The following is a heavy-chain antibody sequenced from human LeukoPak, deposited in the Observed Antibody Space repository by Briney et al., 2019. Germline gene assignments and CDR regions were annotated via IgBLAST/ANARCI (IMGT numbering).Heavy chain of an antibody. V-gene: IGHV3-74*01. Sequence: GGSLRLSCAASGFTFSSYWMHWVRQAPGKGLVWVSRINSDGSTTSYADSVMGRFTISRDNAKNTLYLQMNSLRAEDTAVYYCARISYDSSGYYDYWGQGTLVTVSS. CDR1: GFTFSSYW. D-gene: IGHD3-22*01. CDR3: ARISYDSSGYYDY. CDR2: INSDGSTT. J-gene: IGHJ4*02.